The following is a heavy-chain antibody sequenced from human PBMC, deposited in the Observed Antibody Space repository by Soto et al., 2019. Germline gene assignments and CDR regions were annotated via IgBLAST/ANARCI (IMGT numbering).Heavy chain of an antibody. V-gene: IGHV4-4*02. CDR1: GDSITNNNW. CDR2: MHHGGNP. J-gene: IGHJ5*02. D-gene: IGHD3-10*01. CDR3: ARTSGGTYSFDP. Sequence: QVQLQESGPGLVKPSGTLSLTCAVSGDSITNNNWWTWLRQSPGKGLEWLGEMHHGGNPDYNPSLRSRVTISVDKSKNQFSLHLSSVTAADSAVYYCARTSGGTYSFDPWGQGTLVTVSS.